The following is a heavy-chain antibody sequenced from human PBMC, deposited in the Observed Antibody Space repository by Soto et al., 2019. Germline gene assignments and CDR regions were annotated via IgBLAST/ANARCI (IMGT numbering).Heavy chain of an antibody. D-gene: IGHD3-3*01. Sequence: HGGSLRLSCAASGFTFSSYGMHWVRQAPGKGLEWVAVIWYDGSNKYYADSVKGRFTISRDNSKNTLYPQMNSLRAEDTAVYYCARDGNAIIEARPWDTEWLTFGNAYYYMDVWGKGTTVTVSS. CDR2: IWYDGSNK. V-gene: IGHV3-33*01. J-gene: IGHJ6*03. CDR3: ARDGNAIIEARPWDTEWLTFGNAYYYMDV. CDR1: GFTFSSYG.